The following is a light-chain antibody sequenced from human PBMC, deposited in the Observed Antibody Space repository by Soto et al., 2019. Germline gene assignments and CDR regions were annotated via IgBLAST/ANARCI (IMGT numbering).Light chain of an antibody. CDR1: QSISSY. CDR2: GAS. CDR3: QESYSTLWGT. Sequence: DIQMTPSPSSPSASVGDRGTIPFRASQSISSYLNWYQQKPGKAPKLLIYGASSLQSGVPLRFSGSGSGTDFTLTISSLQPEDFATYYCQESYSTLWGTCGQGTKVDIK. V-gene: IGKV1-39*01. J-gene: IGKJ1*01.